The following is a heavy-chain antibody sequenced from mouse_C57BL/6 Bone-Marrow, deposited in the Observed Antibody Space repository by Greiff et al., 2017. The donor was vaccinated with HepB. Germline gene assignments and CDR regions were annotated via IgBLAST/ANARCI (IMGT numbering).Heavy chain of an antibody. CDR3: ARHADYGNSAWFAY. J-gene: IGHJ3*01. Sequence: EVHLVESGGDLVKPGGSLKLSCAASGFTFSSYGMSWVRQTPDKRLEWVATISSGGSYTYYPDSVKGRFTISRDNAKNTLYLQMSSLKSEDTAMYYCARHADYGNSAWFAYWGQGTLVTVSA. CDR1: GFTFSSYG. V-gene: IGHV5-6*01. CDR2: ISSGGSYT. D-gene: IGHD2-1*01.